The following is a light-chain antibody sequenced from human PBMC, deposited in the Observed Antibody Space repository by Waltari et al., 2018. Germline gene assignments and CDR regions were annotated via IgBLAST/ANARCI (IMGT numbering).Light chain of an antibody. Sequence: SFELAQPLSVSVALGQTARITCGGSNIGSKKVHWYQQKPGQAPVVVMYMNANRPSGIPERFSGSHSGNTATLTISGAQVGDEAVYYCQVWDRQGVFGGGTQLTVL. J-gene: IGLJ3*02. V-gene: IGLV3-9*01. CDR1: NIGSKK. CDR2: MNA. CDR3: QVWDRQGV.